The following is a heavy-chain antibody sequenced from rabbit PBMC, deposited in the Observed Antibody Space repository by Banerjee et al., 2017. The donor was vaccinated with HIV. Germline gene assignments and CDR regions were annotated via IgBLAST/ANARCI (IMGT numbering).Heavy chain of an antibody. CDR1: GFSLSSYW. J-gene: IGHJ4*01. D-gene: IGHD4-2*01. V-gene: IGHV1S7*01. Sequence: QLVESGGGLVQPEGSLTLTCKASGFSLSSYWMSWVRQAPGKGLEWIGHIDPVFGITNYASWVNGRFTISSDKAQNTLYLQLNSLTAADTATYFCVTDAGIGVYLDFNLWGPGTLVTVS. CDR2: IDPVFGIT. CDR3: VTDAGIGVYLDFNL.